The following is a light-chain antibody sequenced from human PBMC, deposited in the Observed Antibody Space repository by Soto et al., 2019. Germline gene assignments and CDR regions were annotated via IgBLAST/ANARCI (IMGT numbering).Light chain of an antibody. CDR1: QSISSSY. CDR2: GAS. CDR3: QQYGSSPTT. Sequence: EIVLTQSPGTLSLSPGEIATLSCRASQSISSSYLAWYQQKPGQAPRLPIYGASRRATGIPDRFSGSGSGTDFSLTISRLEPEDCAVYYYQQYGSSPTTFGQGTRLEIK. V-gene: IGKV3-20*01. J-gene: IGKJ5*01.